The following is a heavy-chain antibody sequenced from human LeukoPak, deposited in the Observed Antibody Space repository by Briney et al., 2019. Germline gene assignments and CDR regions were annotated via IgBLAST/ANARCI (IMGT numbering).Heavy chain of an antibody. V-gene: IGHV4-39*07. CDR2: IYYSGST. CDR3: ARDVEQLAYYYYYYMDV. CDR1: GGSISSSSYY. D-gene: IGHD6-6*01. J-gene: IGHJ6*03. Sequence: SETLSLTCTVSGGSISSSSYYWGWIRQPPGKGLEWIGSIYYSGSTYSNPSLKSRVTISVDTSKNQFSLKLSSVTAADTAVYYCARDVEQLAYYYYYYMDVWGKGTTVTVSS.